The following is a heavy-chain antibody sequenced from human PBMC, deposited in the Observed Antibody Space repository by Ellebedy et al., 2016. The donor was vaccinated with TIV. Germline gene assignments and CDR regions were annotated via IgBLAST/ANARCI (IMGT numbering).Heavy chain of an antibody. CDR1: GFTFSSYA. Sequence: GGSLRLXXAASGFTFSSYAMSWVRQAPGKGLEWVSAISGSGGSIYYADSVKGRFTISRDNSKNTLYLQMNSLRAEDTAVYYCAKTRRRYDILTGTEAGCQIDYWGQGTLVTVSS. D-gene: IGHD3-9*01. CDR3: AKTRRRYDILTGTEAGCQIDY. V-gene: IGHV3-23*01. J-gene: IGHJ4*02. CDR2: ISGSGGSI.